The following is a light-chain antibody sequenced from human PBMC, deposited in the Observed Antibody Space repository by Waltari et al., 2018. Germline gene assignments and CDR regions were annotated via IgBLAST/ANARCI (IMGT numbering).Light chain of an antibody. J-gene: IGLJ2*01. CDR1: SSDVGNYKR. CDR3: ASYAGSSKGV. Sequence: QSALTQPASVSGSPGQSITISCTGTSSDVGNYKRVSWYQQHPGKAPKLMIYAVSKLPSGVSVRFSGSKSGDMASLTISGLQPEDEAEYFCASYAGSSKGVFGGGTKVTVL. V-gene: IGLV2-23*02. CDR2: AVS.